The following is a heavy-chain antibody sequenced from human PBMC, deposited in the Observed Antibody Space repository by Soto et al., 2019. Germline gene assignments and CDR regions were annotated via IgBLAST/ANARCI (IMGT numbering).Heavy chain of an antibody. CDR3: ARGYGDEYYYYYYMDV. Sequence: GGSLRLSCAASGFTFSSYWMHWVRQAPGKGLVWVSRINSDGSSTSYADSVKGRFTISRDNAKNTLYLQMNSLRAEDTAVYYCARGYGDEYYYYYYMDVWGKGTTVTVSS. CDR1: GFTFSSYW. CDR2: INSDGSST. V-gene: IGHV3-74*01. J-gene: IGHJ6*03. D-gene: IGHD4-17*01.